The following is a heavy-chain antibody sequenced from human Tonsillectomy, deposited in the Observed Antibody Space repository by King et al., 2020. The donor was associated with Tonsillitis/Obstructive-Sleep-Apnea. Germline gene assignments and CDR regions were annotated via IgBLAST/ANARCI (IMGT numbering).Heavy chain of an antibody. V-gene: IGHV3-33*01. J-gene: IGHJ4*02. CDR2: VWHDGSNK. Sequence: VQLVESGGGVVQPGRSLRLSCAASGFTFRSYGMHWVRQAPGKGLEWVAVVWHDGSNKYYADSVRGRFSISRDNSKNTLYLQMNSLRAEDTAVYYCARVLPVTFDYWGQGTLVTVSS. CDR1: GFTFRSYG. CDR3: ARVLPVTFDY. D-gene: IGHD1-1*01.